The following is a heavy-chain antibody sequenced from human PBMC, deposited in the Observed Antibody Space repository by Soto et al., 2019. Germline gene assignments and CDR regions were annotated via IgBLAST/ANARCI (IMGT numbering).Heavy chain of an antibody. J-gene: IGHJ5*01. CDR3: ARSCFGHQEHWFDS. CDR2: TYYRSKWYD. D-gene: IGHD3-16*01. V-gene: IGHV6-1*01. Sequence: PSQTLSLTCAISGDSVSSNTVAWNWIGQSPSRGLEWLGRTYYRSKWYDDYAESVKSRITINPDTSKNQFSLHLNSVTLEDTAVYYCARSCFGHQEHWFDSWGQETLVTV. CDR1: GDSVSSNTVA.